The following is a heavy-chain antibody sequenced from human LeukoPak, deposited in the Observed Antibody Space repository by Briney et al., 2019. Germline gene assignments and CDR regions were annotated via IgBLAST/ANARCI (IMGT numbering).Heavy chain of an antibody. J-gene: IGHJ6*04. Sequence: GGSLRLSCAASGFTFSSYEMNWVRQAPGKGLECVSYISSSGSTIYDADSVKSRFTISRDNAKNSLYLQMNSLRAEDTAVYYCARAYYGMDVWGKGTTVTVSS. CDR2: ISSSGSTI. CDR3: ARAYYGMDV. V-gene: IGHV3-48*03. CDR1: GFTFSSYE.